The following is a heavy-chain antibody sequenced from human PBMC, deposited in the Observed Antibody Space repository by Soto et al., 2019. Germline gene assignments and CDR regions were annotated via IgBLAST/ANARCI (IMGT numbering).Heavy chain of an antibody. CDR2: ISNNGINK. D-gene: IGHD6-6*01. V-gene: IGHV3-30*03. J-gene: IGHJ6*02. CDR1: GFTFSTYG. Sequence: QVQLVASGGGVVQPGRSLRLSCAASGFTFSTYGMHWFRQAPGKGLEWLAVISNNGINKYYADSLKGRLTISRDNSNDMLFLQKNDLRREDTSIYYCARVIRADSTSSNFYYYSGLDVWGPGTTVTVSS. CDR3: ARVIRADSTSSNFYYYSGLDV.